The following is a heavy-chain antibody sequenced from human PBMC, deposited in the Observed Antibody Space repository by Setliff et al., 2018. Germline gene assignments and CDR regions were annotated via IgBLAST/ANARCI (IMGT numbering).Heavy chain of an antibody. V-gene: IGHV1-69*13. D-gene: IGHD3-9*01. CDR2: IIPIFGTA. J-gene: IGHJ6*02. CDR3: ARVGFYDILTGATNYYYGMDV. Sequence: SVKVSCKASGGTFSSYTISWVRQAPGQGLEWMGGIIPIFGTANYAQKFQGRVTITADESTSTAYMELSSLRSEDTAVYYCARVGFYDILTGATNYYYGMDVWGQGTTVTVSS. CDR1: GGTFSSYT.